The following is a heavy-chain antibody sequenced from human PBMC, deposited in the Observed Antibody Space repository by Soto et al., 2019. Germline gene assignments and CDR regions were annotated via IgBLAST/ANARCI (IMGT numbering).Heavy chain of an antibody. D-gene: IGHD6-13*01. CDR2: IYYSGST. Sequence: QVQLQESGPGLVKPSQTLSLTCTVSGGSISSGGYYWSWIRQHPGKGLEWIGDIYYSGSTYYNPSLKSRVPISVDTSKNQFSLKLSSVTAADTAVYYCARESPSSSWDLHFDYWVQGTLVTVSS. CDR3: ARESPSSSWDLHFDY. J-gene: IGHJ4*02. V-gene: IGHV4-31*03. CDR1: GGSISSGGYY.